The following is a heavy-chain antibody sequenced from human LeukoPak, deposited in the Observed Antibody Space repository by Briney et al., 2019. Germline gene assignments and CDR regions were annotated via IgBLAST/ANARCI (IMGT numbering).Heavy chain of an antibody. CDR1: GFTVSSNY. V-gene: IGHV3-66*01. J-gene: IGHJ4*02. D-gene: IGHD3-22*01. CDR3: ARGLGDSSGYYFGYFDY. Sequence: GGSLRLSCAASGFTVSSNYMSWVRQAPGKGLEWVSVIYSGGSTYYADSVKGRFTISRDNSKNTLYLQMNSLRAEDTAVYYCARGLGDSSGYYFGYFDYWGQGTLVNVSS. CDR2: IYSGGST.